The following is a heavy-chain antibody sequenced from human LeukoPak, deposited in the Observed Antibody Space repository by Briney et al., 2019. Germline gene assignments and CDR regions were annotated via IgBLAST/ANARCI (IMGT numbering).Heavy chain of an antibody. Sequence: GGSLRLSCAASGFTFSSYGMHWVRQAPGKGLEWVAFIRYDGSNKYYADSVKGRFTISRDNSKNTLYLQMNSLRAEDTAVYYCAKDLTSYYYGSSLSYWGQGTLVTVSS. V-gene: IGHV3-30*02. J-gene: IGHJ4*02. D-gene: IGHD3-10*01. CDR3: AKDLTSYYYGSSLSY. CDR1: GFTFSSYG. CDR2: IRYDGSNK.